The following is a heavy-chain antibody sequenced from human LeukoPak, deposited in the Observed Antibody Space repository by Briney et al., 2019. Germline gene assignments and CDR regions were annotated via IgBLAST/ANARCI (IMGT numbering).Heavy chain of an antibody. CDR3: ARQGVVVVAAKYAFDI. J-gene: IGHJ3*02. V-gene: IGHV4-59*08. CDR1: GGSISSYY. CDR2: IYYSGST. Sequence: KPSETLSLTCTVSGGSISSYYWSWIRQPPGKGLEWIGYIYYSGSTNYNPSLKSRVTISVDTSKNQFSLKLSSVTAADTAVYYCARQGVVVVAAKYAFDIWGQGTMVTVSS. D-gene: IGHD2-15*01.